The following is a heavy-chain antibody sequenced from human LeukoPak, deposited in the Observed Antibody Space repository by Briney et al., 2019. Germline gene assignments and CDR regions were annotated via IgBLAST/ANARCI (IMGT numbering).Heavy chain of an antibody. CDR2: ITGSGGGT. J-gene: IGHJ4*02. CDR1: GFTFSSYA. Sequence: GGSLRLSCAASGFTFSSYAMSWVRQAQGKGLEWVSAITGSGGGTYYADSVKGRFTISRDNSKNTLYLQMNSLRAEDTAVYYCAKGSAAARPYYFDYWGQGTVVTVSS. D-gene: IGHD6-6*01. V-gene: IGHV3-23*01. CDR3: AKGSAAARPYYFDY.